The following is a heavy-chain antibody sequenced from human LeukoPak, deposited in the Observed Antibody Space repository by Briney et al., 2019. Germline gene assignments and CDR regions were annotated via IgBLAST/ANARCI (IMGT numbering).Heavy chain of an antibody. D-gene: IGHD3-10*01. CDR3: ASVLWFGGIFFDY. CDR1: GFTLTSYT. Sequence: GGSLRLSCAASGFTLTSYTMSWVRQAPGKGLEWVSYMSNSGGTIYYADSVKGRFTISRDNTKNSLYLQMNSLRAEDTAVYYCASVLWFGGIFFDYWGQGILVTVSS. V-gene: IGHV3-48*04. J-gene: IGHJ4*02. CDR2: MSNSGGTI.